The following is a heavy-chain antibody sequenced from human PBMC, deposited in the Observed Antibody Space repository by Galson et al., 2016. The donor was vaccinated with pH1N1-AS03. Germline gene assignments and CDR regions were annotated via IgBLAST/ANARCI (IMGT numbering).Heavy chain of an antibody. CDR2: IKSKTDGGTI. Sequence: SLRLSCAASGFTFNNAWMSWVRQAPGKGLEWVGRIKSKTDGGTIDYAAPAKGRFTISRHDSIDTLFLQMSSLKTEDTAVYYCTATYSSSRDYCYYYWGQGTLVTVSS. CDR3: TATYSSSRDYCYYY. D-gene: IGHD2-21*02. J-gene: IGHJ4*02. V-gene: IGHV3-15*01. CDR1: GFTFNNAW.